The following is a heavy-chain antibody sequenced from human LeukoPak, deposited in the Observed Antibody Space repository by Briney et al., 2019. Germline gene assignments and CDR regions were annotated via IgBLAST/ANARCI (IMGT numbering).Heavy chain of an antibody. Sequence: GGSLRLSCAASGFTFSNYAMNWVRQAPGKGLEWVSSISESGDKTDYADSVRVRFTISRDNSQNTLYLQMNSLRAEDTALYYCAKQWVDCWGQGTLVTVSS. CDR3: AKQWVDC. V-gene: IGHV3-23*01. CDR1: GFTFSNYA. J-gene: IGHJ4*02. D-gene: IGHD1-26*01. CDR2: ISESGDKT.